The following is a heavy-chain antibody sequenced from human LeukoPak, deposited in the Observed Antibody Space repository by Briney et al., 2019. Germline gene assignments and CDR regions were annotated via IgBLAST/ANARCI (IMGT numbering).Heavy chain of an antibody. CDR3: AKDQFRGYTYGAPFDY. CDR1: GFTFNNYG. Sequence: GGSLRLSCEASGFTFNNYGMHWVRQAPGKGPEWVAFITYDGSNIYYADSVKGRFTISRDNSKNKLWLQMNSPRVEDTAMYYCAKDQFRGYTYGAPFDYWGQGILVIVSS. V-gene: IGHV3-30*02. D-gene: IGHD5-18*01. CDR2: ITYDGSNI. J-gene: IGHJ4*02.